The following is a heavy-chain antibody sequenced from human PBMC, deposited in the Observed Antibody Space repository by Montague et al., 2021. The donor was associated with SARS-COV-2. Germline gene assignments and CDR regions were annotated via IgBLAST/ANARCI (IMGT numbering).Heavy chain of an antibody. V-gene: IGHV3-9*01. CDR2: ISWNSGNM. J-gene: IGHJ5*02. CDR1: GFTFDDYA. Sequence: SLRLSCAASGFTFDDYAMHWVRQAPGKGLEWVSGISWNSGNMGYADSVKGRFTISRDNALNSLYLQMSSLRAEDTAFYYCVKDKASYYYDTSGYFYSARIDVWGQGTLVTVSS. CDR3: VKDKASYYYDTSGYFYSARIDV. D-gene: IGHD3-22*01.